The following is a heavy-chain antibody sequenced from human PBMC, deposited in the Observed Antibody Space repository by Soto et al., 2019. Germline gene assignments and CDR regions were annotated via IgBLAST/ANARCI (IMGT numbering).Heavy chain of an antibody. Sequence: GGSLRLSCAASGFTFSSYEMNWVRQAPGKGLEWVSYISSSGSTIYYADSVKGRFTITRDNAKNSMYLQMNSLRAVDTAVYDCARGPSFNDYGDYAAFDIWGQGTMVTVSS. J-gene: IGHJ3*02. CDR3: ARGPSFNDYGDYAAFDI. CDR2: ISSSGSTI. D-gene: IGHD4-17*01. CDR1: GFTFSSYE. V-gene: IGHV3-48*03.